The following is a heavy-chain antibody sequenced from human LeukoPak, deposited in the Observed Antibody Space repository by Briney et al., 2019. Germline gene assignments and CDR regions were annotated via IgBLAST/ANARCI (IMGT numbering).Heavy chain of an antibody. CDR1: GFTFSDYY. CDR3: AKGVDLGDCGGGRCLPTIDY. Sequence: PGGSLRLSCAASGFTFSDYYMSWIRQAPGKGLEWVSYISSSGSTIYYADSVKGRFTISRDNAKNSLYLQMNSLRAEDTAVYYCAKGVDLGDCGGGRCLPTIDYWGQGTLVTVSS. V-gene: IGHV3-11*01. D-gene: IGHD2-15*01. CDR2: ISSSGSTI. J-gene: IGHJ4*02.